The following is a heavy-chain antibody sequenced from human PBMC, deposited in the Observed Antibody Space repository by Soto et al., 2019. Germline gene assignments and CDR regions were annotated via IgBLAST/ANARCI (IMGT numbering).Heavy chain of an antibody. CDR1: GGSFSGYY. Sequence: QVQLQQWGAGLLKPSETLSLTCAVYGGSFSGYYWSWIRQPPGKGLEWIGEINHSGSTNYNPSLKSRVPISVDTSKNQFSLKLSSVTSADPAVYYCAREDYDSSGYYYWGQGTMVTVSS. J-gene: IGHJ4*02. V-gene: IGHV4-34*01. CDR3: AREDYDSSGYYY. CDR2: INHSGST. D-gene: IGHD3-22*01.